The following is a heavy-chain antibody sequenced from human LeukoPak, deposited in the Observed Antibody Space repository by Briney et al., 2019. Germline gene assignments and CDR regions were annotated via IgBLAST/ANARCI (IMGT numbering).Heavy chain of an antibody. V-gene: IGHV4-34*01. CDR2: INHSGST. Sequence: SETLSLTCAVYGGSFSGYYWSWIRQPPGKGLEWIGEINHSGSTNYNPSLKSRVTISVDTSKNQFSLKLSSVTAADTAVYYCARDWGGIAVGPYYYYMDVWGKGTTVTISS. CDR3: ARDWGGIAVGPYYYYMDV. J-gene: IGHJ6*03. D-gene: IGHD6-19*01. CDR1: GGSFSGYY.